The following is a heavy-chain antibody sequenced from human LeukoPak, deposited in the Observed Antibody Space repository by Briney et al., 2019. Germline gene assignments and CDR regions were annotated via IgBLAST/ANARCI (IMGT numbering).Heavy chain of an antibody. CDR2: IYYSGST. CDR3: ASSSWYKSWFDP. V-gene: IGHV4-59*01. D-gene: IGHD6-13*01. J-gene: IGHJ5*02. CDR1: GGSISSYY. Sequence: SETLSLTCTVSGGSISSYYWSWIRQPPGKGLEWIGYIYYSGSTNYNPSLKSRVTISVDTSKNQFSLKLSSVTAADTAVYYCASSSWYKSWFDPWGQGTLVTVSS.